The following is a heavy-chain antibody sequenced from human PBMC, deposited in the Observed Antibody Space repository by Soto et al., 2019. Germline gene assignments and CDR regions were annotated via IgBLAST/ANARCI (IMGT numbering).Heavy chain of an antibody. V-gene: IGHV3-49*03. J-gene: IGHJ4*02. CDR2: IRSKAYGGTT. Sequence: GGSLRLSCTASGFTFGDYAMSWFRQAPGKGLEWVGFIRSKAYGGTTEYAASVKGRFTISRDDSKSIAYLQMNSLKTEDTAVYYCTGAYCSGGSCSDGPDYWGQGTLVTVSS. CDR1: GFTFGDYA. CDR3: TGAYCSGGSCSDGPDY. D-gene: IGHD2-15*01.